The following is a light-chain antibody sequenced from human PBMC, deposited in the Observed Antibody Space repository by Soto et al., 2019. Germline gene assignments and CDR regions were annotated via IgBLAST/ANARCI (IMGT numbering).Light chain of an antibody. V-gene: IGKV1-8*01. CDR1: QGISSY. CDR3: QQYYSYIIT. Sequence: AIRMTRSQSSLSASTGDRVTITCRASQGISSYLAWYQQKPGKAPKLLIYAASTLQSGVPSRFSGSVSGTDGTITISCLKYEDGSTYDCQQYYSYIITFGQGTRLEIK. CDR2: AAS. J-gene: IGKJ5*01.